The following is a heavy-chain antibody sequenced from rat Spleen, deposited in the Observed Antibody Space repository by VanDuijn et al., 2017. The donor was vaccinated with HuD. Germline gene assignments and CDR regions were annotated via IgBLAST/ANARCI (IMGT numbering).Heavy chain of an antibody. CDR3: AREGTYYGDYFDY. J-gene: IGHJ2*01. CDR2: ITTGGGNT. Sequence: EVQLVESDGGLVQPGRSLKLSCAASGFTFSNYYMAWVRQAPTKGLEWVASITTGGGNTYYRDSVKGRFTISRDNAKSTLYLQMDSLRSEDSATYYCAREGTYYGDYFDYWGQGVMVTVSS. CDR1: GFTFSNYY. V-gene: IGHV5-25*01. D-gene: IGHD1-9*01.